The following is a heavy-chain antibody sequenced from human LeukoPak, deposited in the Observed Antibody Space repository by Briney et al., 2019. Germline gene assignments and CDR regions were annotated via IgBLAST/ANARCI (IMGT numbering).Heavy chain of an antibody. CDR2: IIPIFGTA. J-gene: IGHJ4*02. V-gene: IGHV1-69*13. CDR1: GGTFSGYA. CDR3: ATVGDYYDSSGYYYFDY. D-gene: IGHD3-22*01. Sequence: SVKVSCKASGGTFSGYAISWVRQAPGQGLEWMGGIIPIFGTANYAQKFQGRVTITADESTSTAYMELSSLRSEDTAVYYCATVGDYYDSSGYYYFDYWGQGTLVTVSS.